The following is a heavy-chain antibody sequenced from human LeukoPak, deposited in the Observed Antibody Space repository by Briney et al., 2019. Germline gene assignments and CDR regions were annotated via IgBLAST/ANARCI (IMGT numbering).Heavy chain of an antibody. Sequence: PGGSLRLSCAASGFTFSSYGMHWVRQAPGKGLEWVAFIRYDGSSKYYADSVKGRFTISRDNSKNTLYLQMNSLRAEDTAVYYCAKGYGVVPAASGHWGQGTLVTVSS. CDR1: GFTFSSYG. J-gene: IGHJ4*02. CDR2: IRYDGSSK. CDR3: AKGYGVVPAASGH. V-gene: IGHV3-30*02. D-gene: IGHD2-2*01.